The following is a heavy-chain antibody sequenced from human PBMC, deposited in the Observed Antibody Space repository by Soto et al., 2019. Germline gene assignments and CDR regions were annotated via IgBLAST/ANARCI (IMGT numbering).Heavy chain of an antibody. V-gene: IGHV3-7*03. Sequence: GGSLRLSCTTSAYTFSSYWMTWVRQAPGKGLEWVASISPDGSAKHYADPVRGRFTISRDNTRNSLYLQMNYLRAEDTAVYHCARDFYASGSHDYWGPGTLVTVSS. CDR2: ISPDGSAK. CDR3: ARDFYASGSHDY. J-gene: IGHJ4*02. CDR1: AYTFSSYW. D-gene: IGHD3-10*01.